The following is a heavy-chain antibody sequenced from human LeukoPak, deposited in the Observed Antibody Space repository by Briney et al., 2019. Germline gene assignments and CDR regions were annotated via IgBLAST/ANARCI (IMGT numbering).Heavy chain of an antibody. D-gene: IGHD4-23*01. J-gene: IGHJ4*02. CDR1: GFTFSGYG. CDR2: IHYDGSDK. CDR3: AKDLGNSFDY. Sequence: GGSLRLSCAASGFTFSGYGMHWVRQAPGKGLDLVAFIHYDGSDKYYADSVKSRFTISRDNSRNTLYLQMNSLRAEDTAVYYCAKDLGNSFDYWGQGTLVTVSS. V-gene: IGHV3-30*02.